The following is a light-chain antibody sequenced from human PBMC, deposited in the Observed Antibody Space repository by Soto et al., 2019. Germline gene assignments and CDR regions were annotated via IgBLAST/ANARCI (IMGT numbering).Light chain of an antibody. CDR1: QTISSW. CDR2: AAS. CDR3: QQLNSYPRT. Sequence: DIQMTQAPSTLSGSVGDRVTITCRASQTISSWLAWYQQKPGKAPKLLIYAASTLQSGVPSRFSGSGSGTEFTLTISSLQPEDFATYYCQQLNSYPRTFGPGTKVDIK. J-gene: IGKJ3*01. V-gene: IGKV1-9*01.